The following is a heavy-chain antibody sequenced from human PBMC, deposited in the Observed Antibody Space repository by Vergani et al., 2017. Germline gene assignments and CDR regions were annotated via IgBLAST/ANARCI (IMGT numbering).Heavy chain of an antibody. V-gene: IGHV1-69*13. J-gene: IGHJ4*02. CDR2: IIPIFGTA. CDR1: GYTFTSYA. D-gene: IGHD5-18*01. CDR3: ASAEETAMVDY. Sequence: QVQLVQSGAEVKKPGASVKVSCKASGYTFTSYAMHWVRQAPGQRLEWMGRIIPIFGTANYAQKFQGRVTITADESTSTAYMELSSLRSEDTAVYYCASAEETAMVDYWGQGTLVTVCS.